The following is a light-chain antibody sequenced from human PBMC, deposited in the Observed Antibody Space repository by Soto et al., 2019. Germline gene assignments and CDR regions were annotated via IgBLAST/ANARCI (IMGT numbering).Light chain of an antibody. V-gene: IGLV1-40*01. J-gene: IGLJ1*01. Sequence: QSVLTQPPSVSGAPGQRVTISCTGSSSNIGADYVVHWYQQLPGTAPRLLIYGNNNRPSGVPDRFSGSKSGTSASLAITGLQAEDEADYYCQSYDSSLSGYVFGTGTKVTVL. CDR1: SSNIGADYV. CDR2: GNN. CDR3: QSYDSSLSGYV.